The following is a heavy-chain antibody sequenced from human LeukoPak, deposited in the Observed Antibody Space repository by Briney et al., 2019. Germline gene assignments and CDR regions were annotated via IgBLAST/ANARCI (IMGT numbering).Heavy chain of an antibody. J-gene: IGHJ4*02. CDR2: ISSSSSYI. CDR3: ANSDSSGYYDY. D-gene: IGHD3-22*01. Sequence: RGSLRLSCAASGFTFSNYTMNWVRQTPGKGLEWVSSISSSSSYIYYADSMKGRFTISRDNAKNSLYLQMNSLRAEDTAVYYCANSDSSGYYDYWGQGTLVTVSS. V-gene: IGHV3-21*01. CDR1: GFTFSNYT.